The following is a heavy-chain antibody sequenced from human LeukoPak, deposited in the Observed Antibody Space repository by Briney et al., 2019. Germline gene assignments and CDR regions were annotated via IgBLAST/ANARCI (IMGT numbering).Heavy chain of an antibody. V-gene: IGHV4-59*12. Sequence: SETLSLTCTVSGGSISSYYWSWIRQPPGKGLEWIGYIYYSGSTNYNPSLKSRVTISVDTSKNQFSLKLSSVTAADTAVYYCSSSNIYFDYWGQGPLVTVSS. D-gene: IGHD6-13*01. J-gene: IGHJ4*02. CDR1: GGSISSYY. CDR2: IYYSGST. CDR3: SSSNIYFDY.